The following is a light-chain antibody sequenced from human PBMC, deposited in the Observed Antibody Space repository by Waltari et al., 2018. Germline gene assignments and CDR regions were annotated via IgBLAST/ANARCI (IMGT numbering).Light chain of an antibody. CDR1: SSDVGGYNY. Sequence: QSALTQPASVSESPGQSITISCTGTSSDVGGYNYVSWYQQHIGKAPKLMIYDVSKRPSGLSNRFSGSKSGNPASLTISGLQAEDEADYYCSSYTSSSTWVFGGGTKLTVL. J-gene: IGLJ3*02. CDR3: SSYTSSSTWV. CDR2: DVS. V-gene: IGLV2-14*01.